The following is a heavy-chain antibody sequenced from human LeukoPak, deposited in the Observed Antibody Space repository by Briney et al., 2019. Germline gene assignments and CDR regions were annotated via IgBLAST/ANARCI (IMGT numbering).Heavy chain of an antibody. CDR1: GFTFSSYA. D-gene: IGHD3-22*01. V-gene: IGHV3-23*01. CDR3: ARVTMIVVVISAFDI. J-gene: IGHJ3*02. CDR2: ISGSGGST. Sequence: PGGSLRLSCAAPGFTFSSYAMSWVRQAPGKGLEWVSAISGSGGSTYYADSVKGRFTISRDNSKNTLYLQMNSLRAEDTAVYYCARVTMIVVVISAFDIWGQGTMVTVSS.